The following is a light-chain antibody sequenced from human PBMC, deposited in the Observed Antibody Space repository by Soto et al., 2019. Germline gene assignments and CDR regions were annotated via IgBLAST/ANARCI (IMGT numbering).Light chain of an antibody. CDR2: KVS. V-gene: IGKV2-30*01. CDR1: QSLVYVNGDTY. J-gene: IGKJ2*01. CDR3: MQGTHWPYT. Sequence: DVVMTQSPLSLPVTLGQPASISCRSSQSLVYVNGDTYLDWFQHRPGQSPRRLIYKVSNRDSGVPDRFSGSRSGPDFTLKISRVEAEDVGVYYCMQGTHWPYTFGQGTKLEIK.